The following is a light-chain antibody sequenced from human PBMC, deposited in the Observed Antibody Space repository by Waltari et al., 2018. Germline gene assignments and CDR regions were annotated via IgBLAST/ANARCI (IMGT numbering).Light chain of an antibody. CDR1: QSVGSSS. CDR2: RAS. V-gene: IGKV3-20*01. CDR3: QQHGTLPAT. Sequence: EIVLPQSPGTASLSPGERVTLSCRASQSVGSSSLAWYQQKPGQAPRLVIYRASRRATGIPDRFRGSGSGTDFSLTISRLEPEDFAVYYCQQHGTLPATFGQGTKVEIK. J-gene: IGKJ1*01.